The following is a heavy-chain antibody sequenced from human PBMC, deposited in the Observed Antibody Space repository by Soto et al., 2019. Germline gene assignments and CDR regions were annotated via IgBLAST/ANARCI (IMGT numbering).Heavy chain of an antibody. CDR2: IYYSGST. J-gene: IGHJ4*02. D-gene: IGHD3-10*01. CDR3: ARSLRRGPPFDY. CDR1: GGSTIGYD. Sequence: SETLSHTCTVAGGSTIGYDGSLIRQPPGKGLEWIGYIYYSGSTNYNPSLKSRVTISVDTSKNQFSLKLSSVTAADTAVYYCARSLRRGPPFDYWGQGTLVTVSS. V-gene: IGHV4-59*01.